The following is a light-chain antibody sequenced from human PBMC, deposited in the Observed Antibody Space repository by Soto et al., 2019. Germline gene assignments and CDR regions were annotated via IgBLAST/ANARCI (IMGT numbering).Light chain of an antibody. Sequence: DIQMTQSPSSLSASVGDRVTITCQASQDISNYLNWYQQKPGKAPKLLIYDASNLETGVPSRFSGSGSGTDFTFTISSLQPEDIATYYCQQYRVFCPGTKVDIK. CDR3: QQYRV. CDR1: QDISNY. V-gene: IGKV1-33*01. J-gene: IGKJ3*01. CDR2: DAS.